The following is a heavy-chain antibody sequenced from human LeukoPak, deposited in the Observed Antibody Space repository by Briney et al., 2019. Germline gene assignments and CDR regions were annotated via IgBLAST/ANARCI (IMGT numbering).Heavy chain of an antibody. CDR2: VHHNAGA. D-gene: IGHD2-2*01. CDR3: ARDPRWLTPDCTSTSCYENYFAP. J-gene: IGHJ5*02. V-gene: IGHV4-38-2*02. CDR1: GYSISSGYQ. Sequence: SETLSLTCAVSGYSISSGYQWAWIRQPPGRGLEWICSVHHNAGAHYNPSLRSRVTISVDTSKNHFSLKLNSVTVADTAIYYCARDPRWLTPDCTSTSCYENYFAPWGQGTLVTVSS.